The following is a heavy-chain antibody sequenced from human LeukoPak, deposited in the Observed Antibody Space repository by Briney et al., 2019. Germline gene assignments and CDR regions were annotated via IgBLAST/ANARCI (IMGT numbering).Heavy chain of an antibody. J-gene: IGHJ5*02. CDR2: INHSGST. CDR3: ARGSTVLLWFGELNNWFDP. Sequence: GSLRPSCAASGFTFSSYSMNWIRQPPGKGLEWIGEINHSGSTNYNPSLKSRVTISVDTSKNQFSLKLSSVTAADTAVYYCARGSTVLLWFGELNNWFDPWGQGTLVTVSS. D-gene: IGHD3-10*01. CDR1: GFTFSSYS. V-gene: IGHV4-34*01.